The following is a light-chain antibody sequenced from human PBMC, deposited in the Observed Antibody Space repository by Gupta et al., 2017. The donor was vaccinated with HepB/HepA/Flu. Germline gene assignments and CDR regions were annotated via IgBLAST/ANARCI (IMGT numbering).Light chain of an antibody. Sequence: EIVLTQSPATLSLSPGERATLSCRASQSVSSYLAWYQQKPDQAPRLLIYDASNRATGIPARFSGSGSGTDFTLTISSREPEDFAVYYCQQRSNGPPLFTFGPGTKVDIK. CDR1: QSVSSY. CDR2: DAS. CDR3: QQRSNGPPLFT. J-gene: IGKJ3*01. V-gene: IGKV3-11*01.